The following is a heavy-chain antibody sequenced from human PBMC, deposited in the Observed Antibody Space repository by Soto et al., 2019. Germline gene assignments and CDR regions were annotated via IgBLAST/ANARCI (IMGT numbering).Heavy chain of an antibody. Sequence: PGESLKISCKGSGYSFTSYWIGWVRQMPGKGLEWMGIIYPGVSDTRYSPSFQGQVTISADKSISTAYLQWSSLKASDTAMYYCARAYCGGDCYSYNWFDPWGQGTLVTVSS. J-gene: IGHJ5*02. V-gene: IGHV5-51*01. CDR1: GYSFTSYW. D-gene: IGHD2-21*02. CDR2: IYPGVSDT. CDR3: ARAYCGGDCYSYNWFDP.